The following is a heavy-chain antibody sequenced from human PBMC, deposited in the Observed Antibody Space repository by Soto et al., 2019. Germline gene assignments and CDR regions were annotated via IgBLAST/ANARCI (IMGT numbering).Heavy chain of an antibody. CDR1: GVTVSSNY. J-gene: IGHJ4*02. D-gene: IGHD5-18*01. Sequence: EVQLVESGGGLVQPGGSLRLSCAASGVTVSSNYMSWVRQAPGKGLEWVSVIYSGGSTYYADSVKGRFTISRDNSKNTFYIQMNSLRAEDTAGYYWARHGYNYGGGYFDYWGQGTLVTVSS. CDR2: IYSGGST. V-gene: IGHV3-66*04. CDR3: ARHGYNYGGGYFDY.